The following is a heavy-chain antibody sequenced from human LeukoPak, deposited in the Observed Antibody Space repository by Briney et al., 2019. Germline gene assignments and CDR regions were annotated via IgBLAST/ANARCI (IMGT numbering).Heavy chain of an antibody. CDR3: ARGRVNTCSSTSCALDY. V-gene: IGHV3-53*01. CDR2: IYSGGST. CDR1: GFTVSSNY. D-gene: IGHD2-2*01. J-gene: IGHJ4*02. Sequence: GGSLRLSCAASGFTVSSNYMSWVRQAPGKGLEWVSVIYSGGSTYYADSVKGRFTISRDNSKNTLYLQMNSLRAEDTAVYYCARGRVNTCSSTSCALDYWGQGTLVTVSS.